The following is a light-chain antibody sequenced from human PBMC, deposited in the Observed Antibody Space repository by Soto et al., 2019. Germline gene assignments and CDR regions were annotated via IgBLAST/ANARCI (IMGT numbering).Light chain of an antibody. J-gene: IGKJ5*01. CDR3: QQSYSTSPIT. Sequence: DIQMTQSPSSLSASVGDRVTNTCRASQSISSYLNWYQQKPGKAPKLLIYAASSLQSGVPSRFSGSGSGTDFTLTISSLQPEDFATYYCQQSYSTSPITFGQGTRLEIK. V-gene: IGKV1-39*01. CDR2: AAS. CDR1: QSISSY.